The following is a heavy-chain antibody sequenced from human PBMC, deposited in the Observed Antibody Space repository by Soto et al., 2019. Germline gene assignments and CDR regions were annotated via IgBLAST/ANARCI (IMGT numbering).Heavy chain of an antibody. V-gene: IGHV4-4*02. CDR2: IYHSGST. Sequence: SQTLSLTCALSGSSISSSNWWSWVRQPPGKGLEWIGEIYHSGSTNYNPSLKSRVTISVDKSKNQFSLKLSSVNAADTAVYYCARGGSYDFWSGYLDYWGQGTRGGVSS. CDR3: ARGGSYDFWSGYLDY. CDR1: GSSISSSNW. J-gene: IGHJ4*02. D-gene: IGHD3-3*01.